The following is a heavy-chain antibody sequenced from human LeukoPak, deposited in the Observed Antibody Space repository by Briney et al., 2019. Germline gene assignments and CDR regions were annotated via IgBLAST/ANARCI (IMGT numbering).Heavy chain of an antibody. D-gene: IGHD1-1*01. J-gene: IGHJ6*03. Sequence: GASVKVSCKASGYTFTSYGISWVRQAPGQGLEWMGWINPNSGGTNYAQKFQGRVTLTWDTSISTAYMELNRLTSDDTAVYYCATSDGHNKAGYYYYMDVWGKGTSVTVSS. V-gene: IGHV1-2*02. CDR2: INPNSGGT. CDR1: GYTFTSYG. CDR3: ATSDGHNKAGYYYYMDV.